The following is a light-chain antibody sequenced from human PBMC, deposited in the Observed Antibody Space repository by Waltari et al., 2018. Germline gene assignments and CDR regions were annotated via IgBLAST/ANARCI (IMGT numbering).Light chain of an antibody. Sequence: LASQGITDSLAWVQQKPGKAPKLLLYAASRLETGVPSRFSGSGSGTDFTLTITGLQSEDFGTYFCQQYDETTPLTFGGGTKVEIK. J-gene: IGKJ4*01. CDR1: QGITDS. CDR3: QQYDETTPLT. CDR2: AAS. V-gene: IGKV1-NL1*01.